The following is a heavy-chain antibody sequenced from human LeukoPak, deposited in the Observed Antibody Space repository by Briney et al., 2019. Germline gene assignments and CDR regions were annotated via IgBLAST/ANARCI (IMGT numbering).Heavy chain of an antibody. J-gene: IGHJ4*02. CDR3: ARLNKEGGSHLDFDS. Sequence: PSETLSLTCTVSGGSITSYHWIWFRQPPGKGLECTGCLLKTGGTLHSPSLKSRVTMSVDSPKNQFSLKLASVTVADTAIYYCARLNKEGGSHLDFDSWGQGILVTVSS. V-gene: IGHV4-59*08. CDR1: GGSITSYH. CDR2: LLKTGGT. D-gene: IGHD5-12*01.